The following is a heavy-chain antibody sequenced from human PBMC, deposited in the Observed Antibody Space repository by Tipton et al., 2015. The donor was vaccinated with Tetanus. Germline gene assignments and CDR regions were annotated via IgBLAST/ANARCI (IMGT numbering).Heavy chain of an antibody. D-gene: IGHD2-2*02. CDR2: IGGDGDGI. CDR1: EFSFSSYA. V-gene: IGHV3-23*01. J-gene: IGHJ6*02. Sequence: GSLRLSCAASEFSFSSYAMTWVRQAPGKGLEWVSVIGGDGDGIQYADSVKGRFTISRDNSRNTLFLQMNSLRAEDTAVYYCARYCTSTDCYTGVRYGMDVWGQGTTVTVSS. CDR3: ARYCTSTDCYTGVRYGMDV.